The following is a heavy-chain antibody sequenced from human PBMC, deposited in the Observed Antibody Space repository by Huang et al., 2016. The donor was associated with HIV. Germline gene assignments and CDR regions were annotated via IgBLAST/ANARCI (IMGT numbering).Heavy chain of an antibody. CDR2: IYSSGTT. D-gene: IGHD3-3*01. CDR3: ARGPFTEFWSDYYSPNYFDY. J-gene: IGHJ4*02. CDR1: GGSISSDSYF. Sequence: QVHLQESGPGLVRPSQTLSLTCTVSGGSISSDSYFWTWMRQPAGKGLEWIGQIYSSGTTNYNPTLKSRVTISINTSKKQFSLKLASVTAADTAVYYCARGPFTEFWSDYYSPNYFDYWGQGSLVTVSS. V-gene: IGHV4-61*09.